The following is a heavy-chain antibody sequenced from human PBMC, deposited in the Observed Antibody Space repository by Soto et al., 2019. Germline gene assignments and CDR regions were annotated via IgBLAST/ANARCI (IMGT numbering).Heavy chain of an antibody. CDR3: AKGFYGSGSPDYFDY. CDR1: RFSFSSFG. D-gene: IGHD3-10*01. J-gene: IGHJ4*02. Sequence: GGSLRLSCAASRFSFSSFGMHWVRQAPGKGLEWVAMISYDGSDKHYADSVKGRFTISRDNSNNTLFLQVNSLRAEDTAVYYCAKGFYGSGSPDYFDYWGRGTLVTVSS. CDR2: ISYDGSDK. V-gene: IGHV3-30*18.